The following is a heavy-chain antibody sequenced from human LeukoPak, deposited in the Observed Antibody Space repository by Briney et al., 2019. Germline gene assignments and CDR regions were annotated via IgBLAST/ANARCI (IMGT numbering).Heavy chain of an antibody. Sequence: SETLSLTCTVSGGSISSSSYYWGWIRQPPGKGLEWIGSIYYSGSTYYNPSLKSRVTISVDTSKNQFSLKLSSVTAEDTAVYYCARGGRYYDSSGYYDNWFDPWGQGTLVTVSS. D-gene: IGHD3-22*01. CDR1: GGSISSSSYY. CDR3: ARGGRYYDSSGYYDNWFDP. V-gene: IGHV4-39*07. J-gene: IGHJ5*02. CDR2: IYYSGST.